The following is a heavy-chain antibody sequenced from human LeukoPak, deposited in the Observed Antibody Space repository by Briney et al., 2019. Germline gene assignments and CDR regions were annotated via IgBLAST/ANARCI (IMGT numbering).Heavy chain of an antibody. CDR1: GFTFKTYS. D-gene: IGHD2-15*01. CDR2: ISSGGGVI. V-gene: IGHV3-48*02. Sequence: GGSLRLSCAASGFTFKTYSMVWVRQAPGKGLEWVSYISSGGGVIHYADSVKGRFTTSRENAQNSLYLQMNSLRDEDTAVYYCARVGVGTWASSWDHWGQGTLVTVSS. CDR3: ARVGVGTWASSWDH. J-gene: IGHJ4*02.